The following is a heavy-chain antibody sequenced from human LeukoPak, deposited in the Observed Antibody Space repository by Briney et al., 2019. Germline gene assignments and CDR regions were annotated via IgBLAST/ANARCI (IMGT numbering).Heavy chain of an antibody. D-gene: IGHD6-19*01. CDR3: ARMTVSGRDNWFDP. CDR2: FDPEDGET. Sequence: ASVKVSCKVSGYTLTELSMHWVRQAPGKGLEWMGGFDPEDGETIYAQKFQGRVTMTEDTSTDTAYMELGSLRSEDTAVYYCARMTVSGRDNWFDPWGQGTLVTVSS. V-gene: IGHV1-24*01. J-gene: IGHJ5*02. CDR1: GYTLTELS.